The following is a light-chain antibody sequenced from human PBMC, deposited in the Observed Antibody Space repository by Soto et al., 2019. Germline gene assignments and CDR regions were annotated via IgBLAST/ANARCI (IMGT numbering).Light chain of an antibody. CDR2: GAS. CDR3: QQYVNPPPNA. Sequence: EIVLTQSPGTLSLSPGERATLSCRASQSVSSSYSSWYQQKPGQAPRVLIHGASSRATGIPDRFSGSGSGTDLPLTISRLQPADVAVYFCQQYVNPPPNAFGQGTKVEIK. J-gene: IGKJ2*01. CDR1: QSVSSSY. V-gene: IGKV3-20*01.